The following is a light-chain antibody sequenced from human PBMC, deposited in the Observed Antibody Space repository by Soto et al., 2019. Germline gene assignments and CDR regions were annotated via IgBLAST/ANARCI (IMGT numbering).Light chain of an antibody. Sequence: QSALTQPASVSGSPGQSITISCTGTSSDVGGYNYVSWYQQYPGKAPKLMIYDVTNRPSGVSDRFSGSKSGNTASLTISGLQAEDEADYYCSSYTSSITYGFGTGTKVTVL. CDR1: SSDVGGYNY. CDR3: SSYTSSITYG. V-gene: IGLV2-14*03. CDR2: DVT. J-gene: IGLJ1*01.